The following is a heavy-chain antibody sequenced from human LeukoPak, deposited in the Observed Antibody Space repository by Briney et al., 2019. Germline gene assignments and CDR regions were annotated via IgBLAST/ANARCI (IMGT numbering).Heavy chain of an antibody. D-gene: IGHD3-10*01. Sequence: SETLSLTCAVYGGSFSGYYWSWIRQPPGKGLEWIGEINNSGSTNYNPSLKSRVTISVDTSKNQFSLKLSSVTAADTAVYYCARAVRGSGSPHWGQGTLVTVSS. CDR1: GGSFSGYY. CDR3: ARAVRGSGSPH. V-gene: IGHV4-34*01. J-gene: IGHJ4*02. CDR2: INNSGST.